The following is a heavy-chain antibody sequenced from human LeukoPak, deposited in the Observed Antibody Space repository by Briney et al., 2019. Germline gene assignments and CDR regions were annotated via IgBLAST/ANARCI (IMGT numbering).Heavy chain of an antibody. CDR3: GGMKVGY. Sequence: GGSLRLSCAVSGFTFSSYWMTWVRQAPGKGLEWVAIIKEDGGEKYYVDSVKGRFTVSRDNAKNSLFLQMNSLRAEDTAVYYCGGMKVGYWGQGTLVTVSS. V-gene: IGHV3-7*01. CDR1: GFTFSSYW. D-gene: IGHD3-22*01. J-gene: IGHJ4*02. CDR2: IKEDGGEK.